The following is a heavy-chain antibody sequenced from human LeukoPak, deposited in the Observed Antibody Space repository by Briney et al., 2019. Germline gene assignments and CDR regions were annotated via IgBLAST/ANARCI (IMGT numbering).Heavy chain of an antibody. Sequence: ASVKVSCKASGHTFSGYYLHWVRQAPGQGLEWMGWINPNSGGTNYAQKFQGRVTMSRDTSISTAYMELSRLRSDDTAVYYCASGVTAVAVNWFDPWGQGTLVTVSS. CDR2: INPNSGGT. V-gene: IGHV1-2*02. J-gene: IGHJ5*02. D-gene: IGHD6-19*01. CDR1: GHTFSGYY. CDR3: ASGVTAVAVNWFDP.